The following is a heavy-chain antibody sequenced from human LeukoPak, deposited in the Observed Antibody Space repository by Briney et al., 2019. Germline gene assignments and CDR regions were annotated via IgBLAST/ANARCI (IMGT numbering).Heavy chain of an antibody. CDR3: ARPWYGDYGRIFDY. CDR1: AGSFSGYY. D-gene: IGHD4-17*01. CDR2: INHSGST. J-gene: IGHJ4*02. V-gene: IGHV4-34*01. Sequence: PSETLSLTCAVYAGSFSGYYRSWIRQPTGKGLEWIGEINHSGSTNYNPSLKSRVTISVDTSKNQFSLKLSSVTAADTAVYYCARPWYGDYGRIFDYWGQGTLVTVSS.